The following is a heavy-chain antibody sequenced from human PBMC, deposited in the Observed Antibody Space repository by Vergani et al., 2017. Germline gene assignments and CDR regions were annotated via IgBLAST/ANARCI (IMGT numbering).Heavy chain of an antibody. V-gene: IGHV3-43*01. CDR2: ISWDGGST. Sequence: EVQLVESGGVVVQPGGSLRLSCAASGFTFDDYTMHWVRQAPAKGLEWVSLISWDGGSTYYADSVKGRFTISRDNSKNSLYLQMNSLRTEDTALYYCAKDIGRTVVTPYYFDYWGQGTLVTVSS. J-gene: IGHJ4*02. D-gene: IGHD4-23*01. CDR1: GFTFDDYT. CDR3: AKDIGRTVVTPYYFDY.